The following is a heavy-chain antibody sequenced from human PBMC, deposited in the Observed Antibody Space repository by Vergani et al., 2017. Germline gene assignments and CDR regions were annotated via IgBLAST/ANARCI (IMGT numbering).Heavy chain of an antibody. CDR3: AREQSGSSWYIWDYFDY. D-gene: IGHD6-13*01. Sequence: QVQLQESGPGLVKPSETLSLTCTVSGGSISSYYWSWIRQPAGKGLEWIGRIYTSGSTNYHPSLKSRVTMSVDTSKNQFSLKLSSVTAADTAVYYCAREQSGSSWYIWDYFDYWGQGTMVTVSS. V-gene: IGHV4-4*07. J-gene: IGHJ4*02. CDR1: GGSISSYY. CDR2: IYTSGST.